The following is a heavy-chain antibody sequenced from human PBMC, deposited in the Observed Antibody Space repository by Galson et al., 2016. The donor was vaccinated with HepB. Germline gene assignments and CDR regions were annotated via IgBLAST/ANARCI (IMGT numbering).Heavy chain of an antibody. V-gene: IGHV1-18*01. CDR2: ISVYNGNT. Sequence: CKASGYNFTNYGISWIRQAPGQGLEWMGWISVYNGNTNYAQKFQGRVTMTTDTSTNTAYMELRSLRSDDAALYFCAKDRRLVPSAVFDWGQGTLVSVSS. CDR1: GYNFTNYG. J-gene: IGHJ4*02. D-gene: IGHD2-2*01. CDR3: AKDRRLVPSAVFD.